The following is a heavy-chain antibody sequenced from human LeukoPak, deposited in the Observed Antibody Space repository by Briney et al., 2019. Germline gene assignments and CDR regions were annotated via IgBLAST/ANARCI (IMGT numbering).Heavy chain of an antibody. CDR3: ASLSPGHY. Sequence: GGSLRLSCAASGFTVSNNYMSWVRQAPGKGLEWVSVIYSGGSTYYADSVKGRFTISRDTSKNTLSLQMNSLRAEDTAVYYCASLSPGHYWGQGTLVTVSS. V-gene: IGHV3-53*01. D-gene: IGHD1-14*01. CDR2: IYSGGST. CDR1: GFTVSNNY. J-gene: IGHJ4*02.